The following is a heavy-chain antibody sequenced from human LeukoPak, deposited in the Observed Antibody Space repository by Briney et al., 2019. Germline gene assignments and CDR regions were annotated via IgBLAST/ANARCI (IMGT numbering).Heavy chain of an antibody. CDR1: GFTFSNYA. Sequence: GGSLRLSCAASGFTFSNYAMSWVRQAPGKGLEWVSAISGSGGSTYYADSVKGRFTISRDNSKNTLYLQMNSLRAEDTAVYYCAKPRADSSSWYRYFQHWGQGTLVTVSS. V-gene: IGHV3-23*01. CDR2: ISGSGGST. J-gene: IGHJ1*01. CDR3: AKPRADSSSWYRYFQH. D-gene: IGHD6-13*01.